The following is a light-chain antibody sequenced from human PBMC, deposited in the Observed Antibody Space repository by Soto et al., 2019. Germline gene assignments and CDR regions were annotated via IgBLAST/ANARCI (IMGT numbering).Light chain of an antibody. CDR1: SSNIGSNY. Sequence: QSALTQPASVSGTPGQRVTISCSGSSSNIGSNYVYWYQQLPGTAPKLLIYRNNQRPSGVPDRFSGSKSGTSASLAISGLRSEDEADYYCAAWDDSLSGLVFGTGTKVTVL. V-gene: IGLV1-47*01. CDR3: AAWDDSLSGLV. CDR2: RNN. J-gene: IGLJ1*01.